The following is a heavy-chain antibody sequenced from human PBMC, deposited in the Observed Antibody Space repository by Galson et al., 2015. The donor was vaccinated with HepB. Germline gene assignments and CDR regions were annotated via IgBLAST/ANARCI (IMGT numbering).Heavy chain of an antibody. CDR2: ISYDGSNK. D-gene: IGHD3-22*01. CDR3: AKALSNWGGGYYYDSSGYDY. CDR1: GFTFSSYG. Sequence: SLRLSCAASGFTFSSYGMHWVRQAPGKGLEWVAVISYDGSNKYYADSVKGRFTISRDNSKNTLYLQMNSLRAEDTAVYYCAKALSNWGGGYYYDSSGYDYWGQGTLVTVSS. J-gene: IGHJ4*02. V-gene: IGHV3-30*18.